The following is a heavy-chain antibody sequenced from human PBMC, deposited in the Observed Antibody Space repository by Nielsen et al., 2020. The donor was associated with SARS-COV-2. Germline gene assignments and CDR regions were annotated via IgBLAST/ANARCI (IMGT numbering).Heavy chain of an antibody. CDR2: VSHSGST. CDR3: ARHLDYMDV. CDR1: GDSVSSNDW. V-gene: IGHV4-4*02. Sequence: SETLSLTCAVSGDSVSSNDWWTWVRQSPGKGLEWIGEVSHSGSTNYNPSLKSRVTISVDTSKNQFSLNLSSVTATDTAVYYCARHLDYMDVWGKGATVTVSS. J-gene: IGHJ6*03.